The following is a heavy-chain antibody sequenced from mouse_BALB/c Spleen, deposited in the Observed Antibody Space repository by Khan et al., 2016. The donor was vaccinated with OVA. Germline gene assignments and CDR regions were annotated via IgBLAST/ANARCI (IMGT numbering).Heavy chain of an antibody. CDR2: IYPFNDDT. CDR1: GYTFTSYV. CDR3: AKNDRYDVYFDY. Sequence: VQLQQSGPELVKPGASVKMSCKASGYTFTSYVMHWLRQKPGQGLEWIGYIYPFNDDTKYNENFKGKATLTSDKSSSTAYMELSSLTSEDSAVYYCAKNDRYDVYFDYWGQGTTLTVSS. D-gene: IGHD2-14*01. V-gene: IGHV1S136*01. J-gene: IGHJ2*01.